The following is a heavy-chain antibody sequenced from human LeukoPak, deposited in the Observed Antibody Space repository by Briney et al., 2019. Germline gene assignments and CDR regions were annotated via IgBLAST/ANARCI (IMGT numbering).Heavy chain of an antibody. CDR2: ISRSGTTT. V-gene: IGHV3-48*03. CDR1: GFTFSGYE. CDR3: ARHSGPGIAAAKAYFDD. D-gene: IGHD6-13*01. Sequence: GGSLRLSCAAAGFTFSGYEMNWVRQPPGKGLEWVAYISRSGTTTLYADSVRGRFTISRDNSENTLSVQMNSLRADDTAVYYCARHSGPGIAAAKAYFDDWGQGALVTVSS. J-gene: IGHJ4*02.